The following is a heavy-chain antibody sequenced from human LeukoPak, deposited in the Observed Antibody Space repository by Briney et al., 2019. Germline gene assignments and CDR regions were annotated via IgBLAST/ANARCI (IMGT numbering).Heavy chain of an antibody. V-gene: IGHV3-48*01. D-gene: IGHD2-2*02. Sequence: PGGSLRLSCAAFGIAFSDYSMNWVRQAPGKGLEWVSYISSSSGTIYYADSVKGRFTISRDNAKNSLYLQMNSLRAEDTAVYYCARGTYRYFDYWGQGTLVAVSS. CDR1: GIAFSDYS. J-gene: IGHJ4*02. CDR3: ARGTYRYFDY. CDR2: ISSSSGTI.